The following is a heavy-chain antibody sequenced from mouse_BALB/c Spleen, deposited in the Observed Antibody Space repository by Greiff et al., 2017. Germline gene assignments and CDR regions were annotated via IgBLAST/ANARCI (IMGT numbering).Heavy chain of an antibody. CDR3: ARVYGGYFDV. D-gene: IGHD1-1*02. CDR2: INSNGGST. V-gene: IGHV5-6-3*01. CDR1: GFTFSSYG. J-gene: IGHJ1*01. Sequence: EVQGVESGGGLVQPGGSLKLSCAASGFTFSSYGMSWVRQTPDKRLELVATINSNGGSTYYPDSVKGRFTISRDNAKNTLYLQMSSLKSEDTAMYYCARVYGGYFDVWGAGTTVTVSS.